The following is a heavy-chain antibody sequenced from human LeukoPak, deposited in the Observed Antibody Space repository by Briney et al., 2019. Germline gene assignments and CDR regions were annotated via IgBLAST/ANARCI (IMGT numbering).Heavy chain of an antibody. CDR1: GGTFSSYA. CDR3: ARSAGYSSGWYFGY. CDR2: IIPIFGTA. V-gene: IGHV1-69*05. Sequence: ASVKVSCKASGGTFSSYAISWVRQAPGQGLEWMGGIIPIFGTANYAQKFQGRVTITTDGSTSTAYMELSSLRSEDTAVYYCARSAGYSSGWYFGYWGQGTLVTVSS. D-gene: IGHD6-19*01. J-gene: IGHJ4*02.